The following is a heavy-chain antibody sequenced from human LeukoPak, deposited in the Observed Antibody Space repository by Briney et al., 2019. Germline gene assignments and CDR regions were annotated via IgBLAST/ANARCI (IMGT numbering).Heavy chain of an antibody. CDR2: INPNSGGT. D-gene: IGHD3-3*01. J-gene: IGHJ4*02. V-gene: IGHV1-2*06. CDR3: ARTHSLYDFWSGYYDY. Sequence: ASVKVSCKASGYTFTGYYMHWVRQAPGQGLEWMGRINPNSGGTNYAQKFQGRATMTRDTSISTAYMELSRLRSDDTAVYYCARTHSLYDFWSGYYDYWGQGTLVTVSS. CDR1: GYTFTGYY.